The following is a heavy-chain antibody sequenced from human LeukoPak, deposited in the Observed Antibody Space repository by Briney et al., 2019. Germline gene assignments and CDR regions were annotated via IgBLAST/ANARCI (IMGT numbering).Heavy chain of an antibody. Sequence: GGSLRLSCAAPGFNFDDYAIHWVRQAPGKGLEWVSLISGDGGSTFYADSVRGRFTISRDNSKNSLYLQMSSLRSEDTALYFCARESDSSGWYDYWGQGTLVTVSS. CDR3: ARESDSSGWYDY. J-gene: IGHJ4*02. V-gene: IGHV3-43*02. CDR2: ISGDGGST. D-gene: IGHD6-19*01. CDR1: GFNFDDYA.